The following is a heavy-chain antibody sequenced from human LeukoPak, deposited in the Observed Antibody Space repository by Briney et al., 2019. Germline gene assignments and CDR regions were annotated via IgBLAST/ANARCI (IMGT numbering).Heavy chain of an antibody. CDR1: GFTFDDYA. CDR3: TRASGCSSGAADY. D-gene: IGHD2-8*02. V-gene: IGHV3-9*03. CDR2: ISWNSGSI. Sequence: PGRSLRLSCAASGFTFDDYAMHWVRQAPGKGLEWVSGISWNSGSIGYADSVKGRFTISRDNAKSTLYLQMNSLRADDMALYYCTRASGCSSGAADYWGQGTLVTVSS. J-gene: IGHJ4*02.